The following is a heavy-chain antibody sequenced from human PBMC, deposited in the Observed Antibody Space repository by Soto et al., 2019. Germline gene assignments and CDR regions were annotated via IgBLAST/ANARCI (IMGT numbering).Heavy chain of an antibody. CDR1: GFTFSSYG. J-gene: IGHJ6*02. CDR2: ISYDGSNK. D-gene: IGHD3-3*01. Sequence: QVQLVESGGGVVQPGRSLRLSCAASGFTFSSYGMHWVRQAPGKGLEWVAVISYDGSNKYYADSVKGRFTISRDNSKNTLYLQMNSLRAEDTAVYYCAKGDTIFGVVIRGYVKYYGMDVWGQGTTVTVSS. CDR3: AKGDTIFGVVIRGYVKYYGMDV. V-gene: IGHV3-30*18.